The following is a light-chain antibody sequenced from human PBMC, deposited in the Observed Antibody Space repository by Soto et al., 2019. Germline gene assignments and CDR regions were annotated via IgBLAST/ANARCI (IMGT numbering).Light chain of an antibody. CDR3: QQYYAYPLT. Sequence: DIVMTQSPESLAVSLGERATIHCKSSQTVLYSSTNKNYLAWYRQKPGQPPELLLYWASTRQSGVPDRFSGSGSGTEFALTISSLQAEDVAIYFRQQYYAYPLTFGGGTKVEI. V-gene: IGKV4-1*01. CDR1: QTVLYSSTNKNY. CDR2: WAS. J-gene: IGKJ4*01.